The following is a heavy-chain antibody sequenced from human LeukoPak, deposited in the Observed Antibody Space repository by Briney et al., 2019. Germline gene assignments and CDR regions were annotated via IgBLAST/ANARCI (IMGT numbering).Heavy chain of an antibody. Sequence: GGSLRLSCAASGFTLSNYWMSWVRQAPGGGLEWVSAISGSGDKTFHADSVKGRFTTSRDNSKNTLSLQMSSLRVEDSAVYFCAKDTSAWWYHRAYMNVWGTGTTVTVSS. D-gene: IGHD2-15*01. CDR1: GFTLSNYW. CDR3: AKDTSAWWYHRAYMNV. J-gene: IGHJ6*03. CDR2: ISGSGDKT. V-gene: IGHV3-23*01.